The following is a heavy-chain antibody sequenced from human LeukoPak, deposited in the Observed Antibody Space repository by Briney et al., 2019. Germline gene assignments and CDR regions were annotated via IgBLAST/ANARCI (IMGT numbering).Heavy chain of an antibody. CDR2: ISWNSGSL. CDR1: GFTFDDYA. J-gene: IGHJ4*02. V-gene: IGHV3-9*03. D-gene: IGHD3-10*01. Sequence: GRSLRLSCSAPGFTFDDYAMHWVRQAPGKGLERDSGISWNSGSLGYAASVKGRFTISRDNAKNSLYLQMNSLRAEDMALYYCAKAKGSLLWFGELSLDYRGQGTLVTVSS. CDR3: AKAKGSLLWFGELSLDY.